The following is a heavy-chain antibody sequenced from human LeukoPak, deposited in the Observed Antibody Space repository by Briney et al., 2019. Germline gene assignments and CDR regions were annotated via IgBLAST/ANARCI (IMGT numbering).Heavy chain of an antibody. D-gene: IGHD1-20*01. CDR1: GFTFSSFA. J-gene: IGHJ4*02. CDR3: AKIPQVGTVTAPNFDH. CDR2: ISGSGDTT. Sequence: PGGSLRLSCAASGFTFSSFAMNWVRQAPGKGLEWVSIISGSGDTTHYTDSVKGRFTVSRDNSKNTLYLQMNTLRAEDTAVYYCAKIPQVGTVTAPNFDHWGQGTLVTVSS. V-gene: IGHV3-23*01.